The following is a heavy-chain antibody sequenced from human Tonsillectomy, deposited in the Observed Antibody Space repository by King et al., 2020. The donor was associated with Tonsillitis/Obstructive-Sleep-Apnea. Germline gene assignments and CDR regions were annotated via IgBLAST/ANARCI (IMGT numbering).Heavy chain of an antibody. D-gene: IGHD1/OR15-1a*01. CDR3: TRDRIEQPGMGKYYYGMDV. V-gene: IGHV3-49*04. Sequence: VQLVESGGGFVQPGRSLRLSCSGSGFTFGDYSMSWVRQAPGKGLEWVGFIRSTAFGEATEFAASVRGRFTISRDDSQSIAYLQMDSLKTEDTAVYYCTRDRIEQPGMGKYYYGMDVWGQGTTVTVSS. CDR1: GFTFGDYS. J-gene: IGHJ6*02. CDR2: IRSTAFGEAT.